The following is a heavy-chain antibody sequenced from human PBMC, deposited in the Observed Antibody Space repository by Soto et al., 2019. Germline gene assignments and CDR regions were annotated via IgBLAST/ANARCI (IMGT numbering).Heavy chain of an antibody. CDR1: GGTFSSYA. CDR3: ARASGGGYDSRGPGYFDL. CDR2: IIPIFGTA. D-gene: IGHD3-22*01. Sequence: QVQLVQSGAEVKKPGSSVKVSCKASGGTFSSYAISWVRQAPGQGLEWMGGIIPIFGTANYAQKFKGRVTITADESTSKAYMELSNLRSEDTAVYYCARASGGGYDSRGPGYFDLWGRGTLVTVSS. V-gene: IGHV1-69*01. J-gene: IGHJ2*01.